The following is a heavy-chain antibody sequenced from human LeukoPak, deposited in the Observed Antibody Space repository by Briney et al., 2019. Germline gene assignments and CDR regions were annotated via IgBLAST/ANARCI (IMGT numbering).Heavy chain of an antibody. J-gene: IGHJ4*02. CDR3: AKPRIIGLGWAQFDY. CDR2: FDGNADGT. Sequence: PGGSLRLSCVTSGLTFSRFGMTWVRQPPGKGLEWVASFDGNADGTYYADSVKGRCTISRDNSKNTLYLQMNSLRAEDTAIYYCAKPRIIGLGWAQFDYWGQGSLVTVSS. CDR1: GLTFSRFG. V-gene: IGHV3-23*01. D-gene: IGHD2-15*01.